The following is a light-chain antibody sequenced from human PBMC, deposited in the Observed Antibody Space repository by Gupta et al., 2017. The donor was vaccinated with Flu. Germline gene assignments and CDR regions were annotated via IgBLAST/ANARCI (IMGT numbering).Light chain of an antibody. CDR2: KAS. V-gene: IGKV2-30*01. CDR3: MHSTRWPWT. J-gene: IGKJ1*01. CDR1: ESLVYSDGDSY. Sequence: DAVTTQSPVSLPVTLGQPASISCRSSESLVYSDGDSYVSWFHQRPGQSPRRLIYKASNRDSGVPDRISGSGSGTDFTLTISRLEAEDVGVYYCMHSTRWPWTFGQGTKVEI.